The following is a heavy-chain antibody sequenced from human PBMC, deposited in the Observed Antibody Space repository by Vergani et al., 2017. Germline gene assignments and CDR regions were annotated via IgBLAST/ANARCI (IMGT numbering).Heavy chain of an antibody. CDR3: AKGGSGIAAIRGFDY. Sequence: EVQLVESGGGLVQPGRSLRLSCAASGFTFDDYAMHWVRQAPGKGLEWVSGISWNSGSIGYADSVEGRFTISRDNAKNSLYLQMNSLRAEDTALYYCAKGGSGIAAIRGFDYWGQGTLVTVSS. CDR2: ISWNSGSI. V-gene: IGHV3-9*01. J-gene: IGHJ4*02. CDR1: GFTFDDYA. D-gene: IGHD6-13*01.